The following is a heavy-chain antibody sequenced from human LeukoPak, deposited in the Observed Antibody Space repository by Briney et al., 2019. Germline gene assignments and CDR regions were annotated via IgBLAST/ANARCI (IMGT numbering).Heavy chain of an antibody. Sequence: GGSLRLSCAAPGFTFSSYAMHWVRQTPGKGLEYVSAISSNGGSTYYANSVKGRLTISRDNSKNTLYLQMGSLRAEDMAVYYCARISSSSGYYYYGMDVWGQGTTVTVSS. CDR3: ARISSSSGYYYYGMDV. V-gene: IGHV3-64*01. CDR2: ISSNGGST. D-gene: IGHD6-6*01. CDR1: GFTFSSYA. J-gene: IGHJ6*02.